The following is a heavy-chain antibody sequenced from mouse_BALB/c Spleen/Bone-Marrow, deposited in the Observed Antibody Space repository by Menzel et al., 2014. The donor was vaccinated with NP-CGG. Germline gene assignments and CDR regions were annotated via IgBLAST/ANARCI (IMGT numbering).Heavy chain of an antibody. V-gene: IGHV1-69*01. CDR2: IDTSGSYT. CDR1: GHTFTDYW. J-gene: IGHJ3*01. D-gene: IGHD2-14*01. CDR3: ARSDYRFDPLPY. Sequence: QVTLKESGAELVMPGASVKMSCKASGHTFTDYWMHWVKQRPGQGLEWIGAIDTSGSYTSYNQKFKGKATLTVDESSSTAYMQLSSLTSEDSAVYYCARSDYRFDPLPYWGQGTLVTVSA.